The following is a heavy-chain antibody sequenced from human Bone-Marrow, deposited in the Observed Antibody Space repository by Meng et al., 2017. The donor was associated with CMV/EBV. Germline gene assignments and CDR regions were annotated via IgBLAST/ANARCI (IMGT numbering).Heavy chain of an antibody. CDR2: IRYDGSNK. CDR1: GFTFSSYG. Sequence: GESLKISCAASGFTFSSYGMHWVRQAPGKGLEWVAFIRYDGSNKYYADSVKGRFTISRDNSKKTLYLQMNRLRAEDTAVYYRATVEIVVVTAAKDDYWGQGTLVTVSS. D-gene: IGHD2-2*03. CDR3: ATVEIVVVTAAKDDY. J-gene: IGHJ4*02. V-gene: IGHV3-30*02.